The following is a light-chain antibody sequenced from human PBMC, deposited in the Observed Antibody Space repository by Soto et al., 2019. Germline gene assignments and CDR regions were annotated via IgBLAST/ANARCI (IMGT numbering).Light chain of an antibody. V-gene: IGKV1-9*01. J-gene: IGKJ3*01. CDR1: QGISTY. CDR2: VAS. CDR3: QQLNSYPIT. Sequence: DIQLTQSPSFLSASVGDRVTITCRASQGISTYVAWFQQKPGKAPNLLIYVASTLHSGVPSRFSGTGSGTEFTLTISSLQPEDFATYYCQQLNSYPITFG.